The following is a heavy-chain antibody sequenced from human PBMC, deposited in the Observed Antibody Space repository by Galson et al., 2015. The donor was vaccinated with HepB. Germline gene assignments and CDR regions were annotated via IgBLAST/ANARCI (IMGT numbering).Heavy chain of an antibody. CDR2: IYTSGST. CDR3: ARQTIFGVVIINAFDI. D-gene: IGHD3-3*01. J-gene: IGHJ3*02. CDR1: GGSISSYY. V-gene: IGHV4-4*07. Sequence: ETLSLTCTVSGGSISSYYWSWIRQPAGKGLEWIGRIYTSGSTNYNPSLKSRVTMSVDTSKNQFSLKLSSVTAADTAVYYCARQTIFGVVIINAFDIWGQGTMVTVSS.